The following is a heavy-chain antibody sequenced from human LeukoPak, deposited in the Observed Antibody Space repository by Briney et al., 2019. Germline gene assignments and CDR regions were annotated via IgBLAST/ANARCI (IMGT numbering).Heavy chain of an antibody. J-gene: IGHJ5*02. D-gene: IGHD6-19*01. Sequence: AGGSLRLSCVASGFTFTSDAMNWVRQAPGKGLKWVSSTVSRGTTQYADSVKGRFTVSRDTSKNTLYLQMNSLRADDTAVYYCAKCSTSAYTTGWCNWIDPWGQGTLVTVSS. CDR3: AKCSTSAYTTGWCNWIDP. CDR2: TVSRGTT. CDR1: GFTFTSDA. V-gene: IGHV3-23*01.